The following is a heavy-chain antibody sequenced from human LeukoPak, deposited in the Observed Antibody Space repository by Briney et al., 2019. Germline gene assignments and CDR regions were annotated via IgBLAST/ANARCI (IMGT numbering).Heavy chain of an antibody. CDR1: GFTFSNYD. J-gene: IGHJ4*02. CDR3: ARDSSGWYLLDY. CDR2: ISYDGSNK. Sequence: GGSLRLSCAASGFTFSNYDMHWVRQAPGKGLEWVAVISYDGSNKYYADSVKGRFTISRDNSKNTLYLQMNSLRPEDTAVYYCARDSSGWYLLDYWGQGTLVTVSS. V-gene: IGHV3-30*03. D-gene: IGHD6-19*01.